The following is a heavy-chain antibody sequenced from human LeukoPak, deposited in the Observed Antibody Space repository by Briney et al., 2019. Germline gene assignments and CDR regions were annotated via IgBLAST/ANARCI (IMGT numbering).Heavy chain of an antibody. CDR3: ARRGLGTVSYYFDY. Sequence: GASVKVSCRASGYTFTGYYMHWVRQAPGQGLEWMGWINPNSGGTNYAQKFQGRVTMTRDTSISTAYMELSTLRSDDTVVYYCARRGLGTVSYYFDYWGQGTLVTVSS. V-gene: IGHV1-2*02. D-gene: IGHD4-11*01. CDR1: GYTFTGYY. J-gene: IGHJ4*02. CDR2: INPNSGGT.